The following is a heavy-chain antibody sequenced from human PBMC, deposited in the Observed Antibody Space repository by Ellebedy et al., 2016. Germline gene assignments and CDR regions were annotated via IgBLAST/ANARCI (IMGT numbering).Heavy chain of an antibody. CDR3: ARGQAWYYDL. D-gene: IGHD3-22*01. Sequence: ASVTVSCKSSGYSFTDYYIHWVRQAPGQGLEWMGRINTNSGITNYAQKLQGRVTVARDTSISTVYMDLSRLTSDDTAVYYCARGQAWYYDLWGQGTLVTVSS. CDR2: INTNSGIT. J-gene: IGHJ4*02. V-gene: IGHV1-2*06. CDR1: GYSFTDYY.